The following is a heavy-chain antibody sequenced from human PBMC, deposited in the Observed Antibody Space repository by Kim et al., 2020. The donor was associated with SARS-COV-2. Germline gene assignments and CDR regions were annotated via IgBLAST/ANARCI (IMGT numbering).Heavy chain of an antibody. CDR2: ISAYNGNT. J-gene: IGHJ5*02. V-gene: IGHV1-18*04. D-gene: IGHD3-3*01. Sequence: ASVKVSCKASGYTFTSYGISWVRQAPGQGLEWMGWISAYNGNTNYAQKLQGRVTMTTDTSTSTAYMELRSLRSDDTAVYYCARDGTIFGVVPPENDPWGQGTLVTVSS. CDR1: GYTFTSYG. CDR3: ARDGTIFGVVPPENDP.